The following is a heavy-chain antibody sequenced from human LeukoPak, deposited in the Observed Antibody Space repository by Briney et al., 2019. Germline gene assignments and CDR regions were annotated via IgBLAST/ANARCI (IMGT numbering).Heavy chain of an antibody. Sequence: ASVKVSCKASGYTFTSYYMHWVLQAPGQGLEWMGIINPSGGSTSYAQKFQGRVTMTRDTSTSTVYMELSSLRSEDTAVYYCARDRAVAAAVDYWGQGTLVTVSS. V-gene: IGHV1-46*01. CDR1: GYTFTSYY. CDR3: ARDRAVAAAVDY. J-gene: IGHJ4*02. D-gene: IGHD2-15*01. CDR2: INPSGGST.